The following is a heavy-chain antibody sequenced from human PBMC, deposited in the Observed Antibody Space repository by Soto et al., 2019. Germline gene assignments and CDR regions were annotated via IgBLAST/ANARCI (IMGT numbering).Heavy chain of an antibody. CDR3: ATHYGGNCDAFDI. J-gene: IGHJ3*02. Sequence: GGSLRVSCAASGFTFSSYAMSWVRQAPGEGLQWVSTISGSGGSTHYADSVKGRFSISRDNAKNTLFLQMNSLRAEDTAVYYCATHYGGNCDAFDIWGQGTMVTVSS. CDR2: ISGSGGST. D-gene: IGHD4-17*01. V-gene: IGHV3-23*01. CDR1: GFTFSSYA.